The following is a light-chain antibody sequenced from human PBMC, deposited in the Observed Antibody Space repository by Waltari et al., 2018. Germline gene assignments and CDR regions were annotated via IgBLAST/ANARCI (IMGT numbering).Light chain of an antibody. V-gene: IGLV3-27*01. CDR1: VLAVQP. CDR2: KDS. Sequence: SYELTQPSSVSVSPGQTARNTCSGDVLAVQPVRWFQQKPGQAPVLVIYKDSERPSGIPERFSGSSSGTTVTLTISGAQVEDDGDYYCYSATDNNRFGGGTKLTVL. J-gene: IGLJ2*01. CDR3: YSATDNNR.